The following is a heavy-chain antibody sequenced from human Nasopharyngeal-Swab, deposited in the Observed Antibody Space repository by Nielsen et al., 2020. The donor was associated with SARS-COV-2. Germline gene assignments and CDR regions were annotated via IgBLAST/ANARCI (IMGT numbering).Heavy chain of an antibody. V-gene: IGHV3-33*01. Sequence: GGSLRLSCAASGFTFSSYGMHWVRQAPGKGLEWVAVVWYDGSNKYYADSVKGRFTISRDNSKNTLYLQMNSLRAEDTAVYYCARDLHGDTNYYYYGMDVWGQGTTATVSS. D-gene: IGHD4-17*01. CDR2: VWYDGSNK. CDR3: ARDLHGDTNYYYYGMDV. CDR1: GFTFSSYG. J-gene: IGHJ6*02.